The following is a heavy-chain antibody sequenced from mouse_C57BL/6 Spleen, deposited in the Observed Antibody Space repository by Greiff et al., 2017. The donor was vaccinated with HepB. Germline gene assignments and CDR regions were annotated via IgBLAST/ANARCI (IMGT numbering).Heavy chain of an antibody. CDR1: GYTFTSYW. V-gene: IGHV1-7*01. Sequence: QVHVKQSGAELAKPGASVKLSCKASGYTFTSYWMHWVKQRPGQGLEWIGYINPSSGYTKYNQKFKDKATLTADKSSSTAYMQLSSLTYEDSAVYYCARENYYGSSPYYYAMDYWGQGTSVTVSS. CDR2: INPSSGYT. D-gene: IGHD1-1*01. J-gene: IGHJ4*01. CDR3: ARENYYGSSPYYYAMDY.